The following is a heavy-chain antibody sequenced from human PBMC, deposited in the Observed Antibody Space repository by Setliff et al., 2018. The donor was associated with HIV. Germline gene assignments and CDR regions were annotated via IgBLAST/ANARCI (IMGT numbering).Heavy chain of an antibody. Sequence: PGGSLRLSCAASGFTFSSYAMSWVRQAPGKGLGWVSAISGGGGSTYYADSVKGRFTISRDNSRNTLYLQMNSLRAEYTALYFCARRGNLLEGRQLDSWGQGTLVTVAS. V-gene: IGHV3-23*01. CDR2: ISGGGGST. J-gene: IGHJ4*02. CDR1: GFTFSSYA. CDR3: ARRGNLLEGRQLDS. D-gene: IGHD1-1*01.